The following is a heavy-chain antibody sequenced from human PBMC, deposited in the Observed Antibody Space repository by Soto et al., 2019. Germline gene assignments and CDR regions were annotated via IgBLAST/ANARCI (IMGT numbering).Heavy chain of an antibody. Sequence: GGSLRLSCAASGFTFSSYAMSWVRQAPGKGLEWVSAISGSGGSTYYADSVKGRFTISRDNSKNTLYLQMNSLRAEDTAVYYCAKGDYDSSGYYQTYYFDYWGQGTLVTVSS. CDR3: AKGDYDSSGYYQTYYFDY. V-gene: IGHV3-23*01. D-gene: IGHD3-22*01. CDR2: ISGSGGST. CDR1: GFTFSSYA. J-gene: IGHJ4*02.